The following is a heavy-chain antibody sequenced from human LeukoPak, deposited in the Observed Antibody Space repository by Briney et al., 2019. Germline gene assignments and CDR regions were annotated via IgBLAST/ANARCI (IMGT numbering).Heavy chain of an antibody. V-gene: IGHV4-4*02. J-gene: IGHJ6*02. CDR3: ARDVRSGSFYYYGMDV. CDR2: IYHSGST. Sequence: PSETLSLTCAVSGGSISSSNWWSWVRQPPGKGLEWIGEIYHSGSTNYNPSLKSRVTISVDKSKNQFSLKLSSVTAADTAVYYCARDVRSGSFYYYGMDVWGQGTTVTVSS. CDR1: GGSISSSNW. D-gene: IGHD1-26*01.